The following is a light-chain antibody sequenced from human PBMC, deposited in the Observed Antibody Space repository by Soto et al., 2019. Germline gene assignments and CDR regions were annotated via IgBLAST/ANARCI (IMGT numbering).Light chain of an antibody. CDR2: KAS. V-gene: IGKV1-5*03. CDR1: QSISSW. Sequence: DIQMTQFPSTQSASVGERVIITCRASQSISSWLAWYQQKPGKAPNLLIYKASSLASGVPSRFSGSGFGTEFTLTISSLQPDDIATYYCQQYDSYSTFGGGTKVEIK. CDR3: QQYDSYST. J-gene: IGKJ4*01.